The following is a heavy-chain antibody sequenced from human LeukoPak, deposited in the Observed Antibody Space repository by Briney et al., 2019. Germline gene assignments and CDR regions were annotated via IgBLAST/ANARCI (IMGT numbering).Heavy chain of an antibody. Sequence: ASVKVSCKASGYAFTSYGITWVRQAPGQGLEWMGWISGYSGSTNYAQKFQGRVTMTTDASTSTAYMELRSLRSDDTAVYYCARDINGCDYWGQGTLVTVSS. CDR3: ARDINGCDY. CDR2: ISGYSGST. J-gene: IGHJ4*02. CDR1: GYAFTSYG. D-gene: IGHD2-8*01. V-gene: IGHV1-18*01.